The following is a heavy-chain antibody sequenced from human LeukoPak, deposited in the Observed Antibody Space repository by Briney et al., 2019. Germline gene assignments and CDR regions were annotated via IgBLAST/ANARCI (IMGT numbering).Heavy chain of an antibody. CDR2: FDPEDGET. J-gene: IGHJ5*02. Sequence: ASVKVSCKVSGYTLTELSMHWVRQAPGKGLEWMGGFDPEDGETIYAQKFQGRVSMTEDTSTDTAYMELSSLRSEDTAVYYCATVHGDDRWFDPWGQGTLVTVSS. CDR3: ATVHGDDRWFDP. CDR1: GYTLTELS. V-gene: IGHV1-24*01. D-gene: IGHD4-17*01.